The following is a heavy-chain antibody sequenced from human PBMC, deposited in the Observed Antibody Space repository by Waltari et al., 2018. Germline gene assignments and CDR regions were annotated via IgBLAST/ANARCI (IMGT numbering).Heavy chain of an antibody. Sequence: QVQLQQWGAGLLKPSETLSLTCAVYGGSFSGYYWSWIRQPPGKGLEWIGEINHSGSTNYNPSLKSGVTISVDTSKNQFSLKLSSVTAADTAVYYCARDHGRVRAFDIWGQGTMVTVSS. V-gene: IGHV4-34*01. CDR1: GGSFSGYY. J-gene: IGHJ3*02. CDR2: INHSGST. CDR3: ARDHGRVRAFDI. D-gene: IGHD4-17*01.